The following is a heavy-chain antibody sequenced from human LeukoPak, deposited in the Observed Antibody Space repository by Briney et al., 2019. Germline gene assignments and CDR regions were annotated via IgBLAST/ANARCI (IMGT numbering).Heavy chain of an antibody. CDR1: GGSITDYY. CDR2: FYYSGST. CDR3: ARLGYSGTTPGI. D-gene: IGHD5-12*01. V-gene: IGHV4-59*08. Sequence: PSETLSLTCTVSGGSITDYYWSWIRQPPGKGLEWIGYFYYSGSTNSNPSLKSRVTMSGDTSKNHFSLKMSSVTAADTAVYYCARLGYSGTTPGIWGQGTLVTVSS. J-gene: IGHJ1*01.